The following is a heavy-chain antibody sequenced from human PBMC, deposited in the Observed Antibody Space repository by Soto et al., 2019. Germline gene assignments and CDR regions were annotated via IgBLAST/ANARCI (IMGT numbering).Heavy chain of an antibody. V-gene: IGHV3-23*01. J-gene: IGHJ3*02. CDR1: GFPFSTYA. CDR2: IRGSGYTT. CDR3: AKESWGHAFDT. D-gene: IGHD7-27*01. Sequence: GGSLRLSCAASGFPFSTYAMSWVRQAPGRGLEWVSAIRGSGYTTYYADSVKGRFPISRDNSKSTLSLQMRILIVEDTAIYYCAKESWGHAFDTWGQGTMVTVSS.